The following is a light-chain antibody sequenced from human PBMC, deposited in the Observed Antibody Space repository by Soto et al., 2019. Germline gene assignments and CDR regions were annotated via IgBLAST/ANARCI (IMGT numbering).Light chain of an antibody. V-gene: IGKV1-33*01. Sequence: DIQMTQSPSSLSASVGDRVTITCQSIQDITMYLNCYQHKPEKAPKLLIYDASNLQTGVPSRFSGSGYGTDFTFTIRSLQPEDIATYYCQQYDNVFTFGQGTRLEIK. CDR3: QQYDNVFT. CDR1: QDITMY. J-gene: IGKJ5*01. CDR2: DAS.